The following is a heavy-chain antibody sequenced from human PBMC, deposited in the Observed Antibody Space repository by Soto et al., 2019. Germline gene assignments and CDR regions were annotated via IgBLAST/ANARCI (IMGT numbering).Heavy chain of an antibody. CDR2: IYYAGTT. J-gene: IGHJ1*01. V-gene: IGHV4-59*08. Sequence: SETLSLTCTVSNGSISPNYWSWIRQPPGKGLEWIGYIYYAGTTTYNPSLQSRVSISVDTSKNEVSLKLTSVTAADTAVYFCASLRAYYQAMASWGQGTLVTVSS. D-gene: IGHD3-22*01. CDR3: ASLRAYYQAMAS. CDR1: NGSISPNY.